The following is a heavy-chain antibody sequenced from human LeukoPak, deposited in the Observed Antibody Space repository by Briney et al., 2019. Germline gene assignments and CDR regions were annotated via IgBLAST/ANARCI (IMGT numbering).Heavy chain of an antibody. CDR1: GYTFTSYG. CDR2: ISAYNGNT. J-gene: IGHJ6*02. Sequence: ASVKVSCKASGYTFTSYGISWVRQAPGQGLEWMGWISAYNGNTNYAQKLQGRVTMTTDTSTSTAYMELRSLRSGDTAVYYCAREEARIVVVPAACDGMDVWGQGTTVTVSS. CDR3: AREEARIVVVPAACDGMDV. V-gene: IGHV1-18*01. D-gene: IGHD2-2*01.